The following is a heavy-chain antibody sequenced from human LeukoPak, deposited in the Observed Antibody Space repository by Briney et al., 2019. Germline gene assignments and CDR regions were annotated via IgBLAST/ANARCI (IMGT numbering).Heavy chain of an antibody. J-gene: IGHJ4*02. CDR3: ASLRNSGYSVY. Sequence: GGTLRLSCAASGFTFSNYGMNWVRQAPGKGLEWVANIKQDGSEKHYVDSVKGRFTISRDNVKNSLFLQMNGLRADDTAVYYCASLRNSGYSVYWGQGTLVTVSS. CDR1: GFTFSNYG. D-gene: IGHD6-13*01. CDR2: IKQDGSEK. V-gene: IGHV3-7*01.